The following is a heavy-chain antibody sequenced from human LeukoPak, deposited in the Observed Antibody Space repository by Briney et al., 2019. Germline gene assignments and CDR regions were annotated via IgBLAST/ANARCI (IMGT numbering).Heavy chain of an antibody. CDR1: GFTFSSYS. Sequence: GGSLRLSCAASGFTFSSYSMNWVRQAPGKGLEWVSSISSSSSYIYYADSVKGRFTISRDNAKNSLYLQMNSLRAEDTAVYYCARVRSTRRVIDAFDIWGQGTMVTVSS. CDR3: ARVRSTRRVIDAFDI. J-gene: IGHJ3*02. V-gene: IGHV3-21*01. CDR2: ISSSSSYI.